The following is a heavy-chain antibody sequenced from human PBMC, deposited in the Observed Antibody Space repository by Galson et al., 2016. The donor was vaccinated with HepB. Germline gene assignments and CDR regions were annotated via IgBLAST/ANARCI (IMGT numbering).Heavy chain of an antibody. V-gene: IGHV4-31*03. J-gene: IGHJ4*02. D-gene: IGHD5-18*01. Sequence: TLSLTCTVSGGSISSSGYYWSWIRQHPGKGLEWIGYIYYSRTYYNPSLKSRVTVSVDTSKNQFSLKLTSVTAADTAVYYCARETSYGELYFDYWGQGTLVTVFS. CDR1: GGSISSSGYY. CDR3: ARETSYGELYFDY. CDR2: IYYSRT.